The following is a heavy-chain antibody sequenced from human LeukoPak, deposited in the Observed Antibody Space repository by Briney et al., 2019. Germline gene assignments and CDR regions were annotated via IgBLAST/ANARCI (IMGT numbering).Heavy chain of an antibody. CDR2: IWYDGSDK. CDR1: GFAFNNYG. CDR3: ARERDDAFDI. Sequence: GGSLRLSCAASGFAFNNYGMHWVRQAPGKGLEWVAVIWYDGSDKYYADSVKGRFTISRDNSKNTLYLQMNSLRAEDTAVFYCARERDDAFDIWGQGAMVTVSS. V-gene: IGHV3-33*01. J-gene: IGHJ3*02.